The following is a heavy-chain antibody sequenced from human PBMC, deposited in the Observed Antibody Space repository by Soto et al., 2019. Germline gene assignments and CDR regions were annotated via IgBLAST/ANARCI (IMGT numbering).Heavy chain of an antibody. CDR2: ISYDGSNK. Sequence: VQLVESGGGVVQPGRSLRLSCAASGFTFSSYAMHWVRQAPGKGLEWVAVISYDGSNKYYADSVKGRFTISRDNSKNTLYLQMNSLRAEDTAVYYCARVPKSRYSGYGLGTDYWGQGTLVTVSS. CDR3: ARVPKSRYSGYGLGTDY. J-gene: IGHJ4*02. D-gene: IGHD5-12*01. CDR1: GFTFSSYA. V-gene: IGHV3-30-3*01.